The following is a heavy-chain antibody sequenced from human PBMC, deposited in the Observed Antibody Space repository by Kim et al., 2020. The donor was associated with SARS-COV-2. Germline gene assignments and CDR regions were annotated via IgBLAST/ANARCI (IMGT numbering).Heavy chain of an antibody. D-gene: IGHD1-26*01. Sequence: ASVKVSCKASGYTFSNYAIHWVRQAPGQRLEWMGWINSGNGDPIYSQKLQGRVTVTRDTSASTAYMELRSLRSEDTAVYYCARGRFENIVGPNSLFIWGQGTLVTVSS. V-gene: IGHV1-3*04. J-gene: IGHJ4*02. CDR1: GYTFSNYA. CDR2: INSGNGDP. CDR3: ARGRFENIVGPNSLFI.